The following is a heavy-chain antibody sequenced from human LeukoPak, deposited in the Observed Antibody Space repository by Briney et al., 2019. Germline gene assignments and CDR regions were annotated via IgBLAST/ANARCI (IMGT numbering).Heavy chain of an antibody. CDR3: ARHSLNNYGSYY. V-gene: IGHV4-39*01. D-gene: IGHD5-24*01. CDR1: GGSISSISSNNYH. CDR2: IYYSGST. J-gene: IGHJ4*02. Sequence: SETLSLTRIVSGGSISSISSNNYHWGWIRQPPGKGLEWIGSIYYSGSTYYNPSLKSRVTISVDTSKNQFSLKLSSVTAADMATYYCARHSLNNYGSYYWGQGTLVTVSS.